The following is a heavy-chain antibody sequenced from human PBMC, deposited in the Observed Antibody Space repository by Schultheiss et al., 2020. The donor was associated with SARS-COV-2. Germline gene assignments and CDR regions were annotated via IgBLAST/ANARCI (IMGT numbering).Heavy chain of an antibody. CDR2: IGWNSASI. J-gene: IGHJ4*02. V-gene: IGHV3-9*01. CDR1: GFTFDDYA. D-gene: IGHD4-23*01. Sequence: GGSLRLSCAASGFTFDDYAMHWVRQAPGRGLEWVSGIGWNSASIGYADSVKGRFTISRDNSKNTLSLQMNSLRAEDTAVYYCARVETVATFFDYWGQGTPVTVSS. CDR3: ARVETVATFFDY.